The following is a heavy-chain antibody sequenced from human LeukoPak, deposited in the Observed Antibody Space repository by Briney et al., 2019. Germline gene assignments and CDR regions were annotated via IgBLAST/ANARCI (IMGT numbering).Heavy chain of an antibody. CDR1: GGSFSGYY. J-gene: IGHJ4*02. V-gene: IGHV4-34*01. Sequence: SETLSLTCAVYGGSFSGYYWSWIRQPPGKGLEWIGEINHSGSTNYNPSLKSRVTISVDTSKNQFSLKLSSVTAADTAVYYCARGGQLERRAYFDYWGQGTLVTVSS. D-gene: IGHD1-1*01. CDR2: INHSGST. CDR3: ARGGQLERRAYFDY.